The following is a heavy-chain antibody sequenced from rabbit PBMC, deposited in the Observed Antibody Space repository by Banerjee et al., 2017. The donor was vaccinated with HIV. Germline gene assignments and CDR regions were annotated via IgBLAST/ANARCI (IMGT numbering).Heavy chain of an antibody. J-gene: IGHJ4*01. Sequence: QSLEESGGGLVQPEGSLTLTCKASGFDFSSIYYMCWVRQAPGKGLEWIGCIDAGSTGNTVYASWAKGPFTISKTSSTTVTLQMTSLTAADTATYFCARGYTYGYAGYTYATYYFNLWGQGTLVTVS. CDR3: ARGYTYGYAGYTYATYYFNL. CDR1: GFDFSSIYY. V-gene: IGHV1S40*01. D-gene: IGHD6-1*01. CDR2: IDAGSTGNT.